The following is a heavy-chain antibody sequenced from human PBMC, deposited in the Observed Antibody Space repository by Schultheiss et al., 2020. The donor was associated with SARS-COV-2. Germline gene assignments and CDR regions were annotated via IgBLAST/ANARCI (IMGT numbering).Heavy chain of an antibody. J-gene: IGHJ4*02. CDR1: GGSFSGYY. CDR2: IYYSGST. Sequence: SQTLSLTCAVYGGSFSGYYWSWIRQPPGKGLEWIGYIYYSGSTYYNPSLKSRLTISVDTSKNQFSLRLTSVTAADTAVFYCARGPEAPYQLLSRRPRLRRSFDYWGQGTLVTVSS. D-gene: IGHD2-2*01. V-gene: IGHV4-34*01. CDR3: ARGPEAPYQLLSRRPRLRRSFDY.